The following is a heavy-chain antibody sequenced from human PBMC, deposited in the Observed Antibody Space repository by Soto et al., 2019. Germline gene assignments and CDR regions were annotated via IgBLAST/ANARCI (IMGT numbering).Heavy chain of an antibody. CDR3: ARQRYYYDSTGYYDLFSCSYGMDV. J-gene: IGHJ6*02. CDR2: INHSGST. V-gene: IGHV4-34*01. D-gene: IGHD3-22*01. Sequence: PSETLSLTCAVYGGSFSGYYWSWIRQPPGKGLEWIGEINHSGSTNYNPSLKSRVTISVDTSKNQFSLKLSSVTAADTAVYYCARQRYYYDSTGYYDLFSCSYGMDVWGQGTTVTVSS. CDR1: GGSFSGYY.